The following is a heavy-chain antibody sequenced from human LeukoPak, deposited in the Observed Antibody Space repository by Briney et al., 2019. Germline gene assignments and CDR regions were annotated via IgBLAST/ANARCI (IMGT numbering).Heavy chain of an antibody. CDR2: IYNDGNT. J-gene: IGHJ6*03. V-gene: IGHV3-53*01. CDR1: GFTVSTNH. D-gene: IGHD2-21*02. CDR3: ARDREVVTAKAQMDV. Sequence: GGSLRLSCAVSGFTVSTNHMSWVRQAPGRGLEWVSVIYNDGNTYYTDSVKGRFTVSRDNSKNTVFLQMNSLRVEDTAVYYCARDREVVTAKAQMDVWGKGTTVTVSS.